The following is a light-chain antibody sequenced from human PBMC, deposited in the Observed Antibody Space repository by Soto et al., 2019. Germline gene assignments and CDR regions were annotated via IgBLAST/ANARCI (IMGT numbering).Light chain of an antibody. CDR3: QQRSNWPLLT. CDR1: QSVGGY. Sequence: EIVLTQSPATLSLSPGERATLSCRASQSVGGYLAWYQQKPGQAPRLLIYDASNRVTGIPARFSGSGSGTDFTLTISSLEPQDFAVYYCQQRSNWPLLTFGGGTKVEIK. J-gene: IGKJ4*01. CDR2: DAS. V-gene: IGKV3-11*01.